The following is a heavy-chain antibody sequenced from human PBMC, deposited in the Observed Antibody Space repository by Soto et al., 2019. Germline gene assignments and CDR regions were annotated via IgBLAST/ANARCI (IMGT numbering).Heavy chain of an antibody. J-gene: IGHJ4*02. CDR3: ARHFYDYLDY. D-gene: IGHD3-16*01. V-gene: IGHV5-51*01. Sequence: GESLKISCQGSGYSFSNYWIAWVRQMPGKGLEWMGIIYPGDSDTRYSPSFQGQVTISVDKSISTAYLQWSSLKASDTAIYYCARHFYDYLDYWGQGILVTVSS. CDR2: IYPGDSDT. CDR1: GYSFSNYW.